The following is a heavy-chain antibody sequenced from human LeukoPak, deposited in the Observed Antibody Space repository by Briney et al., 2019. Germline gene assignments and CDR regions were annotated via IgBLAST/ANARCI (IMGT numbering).Heavy chain of an antibody. CDR1: GFTFSDYY. CDR2: ISSSSSYT. J-gene: IGHJ3*02. D-gene: IGHD3-10*01. Sequence: GGSLRLSCAASGFTFSDYYMSWIRQAPGKGLEWVSYISSSSSYTNYADSVKGRFTISRDNAKNSLYLQMNSLRAEDTAGYYCARVTGYNDAFDIWGQGTMVTVSS. V-gene: IGHV3-11*05. CDR3: ARVTGYNDAFDI.